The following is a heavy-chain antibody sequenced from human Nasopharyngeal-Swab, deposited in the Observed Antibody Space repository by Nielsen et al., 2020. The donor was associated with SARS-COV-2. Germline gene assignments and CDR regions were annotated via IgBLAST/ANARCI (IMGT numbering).Heavy chain of an antibody. Sequence: SETLSLTCTVSGGSISIGGYFWIWVRRPAGKGLEWIGRIYSSGNANYNPSLKSRVIMSLDTSINQFSLKLSSVIAADTAVYYCTRDVNGYDDILTGFYRDYYYYMDVWGQGTPVTVSS. D-gene: IGHD3-9*01. CDR2: IYSSGNA. CDR3: TRDVNGYDDILTGFYRDYYYYMDV. V-gene: IGHV4-61*02. J-gene: IGHJ6*02. CDR1: GGSISIGGYF.